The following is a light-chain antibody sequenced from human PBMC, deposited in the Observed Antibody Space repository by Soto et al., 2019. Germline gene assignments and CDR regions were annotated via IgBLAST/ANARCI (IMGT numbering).Light chain of an antibody. V-gene: IGKV1-39*01. J-gene: IGKJ4*01. CDR3: QQSYSTRRA. CDR2: AAS. Sequence: DVRRTQSPSSLSASVGDTVTITCRASQTISNYLNWYQQKPGKAPKLLIYAASSLQSGVPSRFSGSGSGTDFTLTISSLQPEDFATYYCQQSYSTRRAFGGGTKVDIK. CDR1: QTISNY.